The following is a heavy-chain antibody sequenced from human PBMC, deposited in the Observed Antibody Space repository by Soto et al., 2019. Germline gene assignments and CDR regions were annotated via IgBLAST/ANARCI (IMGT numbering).Heavy chain of an antibody. Sequence: CATLSLTCAVSGDSIIGIYHWAGIRQPPGKGLEWIGYIYYAAYNYYNPILKSRVTISGDTSQNQVSLKLNSVTTADTAVYYCARWDSNWFDPWGQRFLVTLSS. CDR3: ARWDSNWFDP. CDR1: GDSIIGIYH. CDR2: IYYAAYN. D-gene: IGHD1-26*01. V-gene: IGHV4-59*01. J-gene: IGHJ5*02.